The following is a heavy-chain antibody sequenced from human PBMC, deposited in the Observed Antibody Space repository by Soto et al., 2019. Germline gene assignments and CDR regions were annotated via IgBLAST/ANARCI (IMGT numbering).Heavy chain of an antibody. Sequence: QVQRMESGGGLVKPGGSLRLSCTASGFRFSDYYMSWIRQAPGKGLEWISYISSSGSTIYYADSVKGRFTISRDNAKNSLYLQMNSLRAEDTAVYYCASPPPDIVVEVTPREIETDYYYYMDVWGKGTTVTVSS. D-gene: IGHD2-15*01. CDR3: ASPPPDIVVEVTPREIETDYYYYMDV. V-gene: IGHV3-11*01. CDR1: GFRFSDYY. J-gene: IGHJ6*03. CDR2: ISSSGSTI.